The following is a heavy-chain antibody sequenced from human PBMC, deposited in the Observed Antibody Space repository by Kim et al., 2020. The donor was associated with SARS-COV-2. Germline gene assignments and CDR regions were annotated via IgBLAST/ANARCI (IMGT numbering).Heavy chain of an antibody. D-gene: IGHD3-22*01. Sequence: ASVKVSCKASGYTFTSYAMHWVRQAPGQRLEWMGWINAGNGNTKYSQKFQGRVTITRDTSASTAYMELSSLRSEDTAVYYCARPGHSSGYYYVLWGQGTLVTVSS. CDR1: GYTFTSYA. CDR3: ARPGHSSGYYYVL. V-gene: IGHV1-3*01. J-gene: IGHJ4*02. CDR2: INAGNGNT.